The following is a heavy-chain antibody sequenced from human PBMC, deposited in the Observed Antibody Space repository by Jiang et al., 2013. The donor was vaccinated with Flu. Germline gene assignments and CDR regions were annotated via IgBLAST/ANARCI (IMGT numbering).Heavy chain of an antibody. Sequence: GSGLVKPSETLSLTCTISGDSLSSYYWSWIRQPPGKGLEWIGYVYYSGTTNYNPSLKSRVTISVDTSKNQFSLKLNSVTAADTAVYYCARNGHKSYYYYGMDVWGQ. J-gene: IGHJ6*02. CDR3: ARNGHKSYYYYGMDV. D-gene: IGHD5-24*01. V-gene: IGHV4-59*01. CDR2: VYYSGTT. CDR1: GDSLSSYY.